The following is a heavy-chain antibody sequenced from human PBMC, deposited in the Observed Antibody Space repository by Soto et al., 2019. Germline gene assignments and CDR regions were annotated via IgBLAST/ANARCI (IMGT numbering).Heavy chain of an antibody. D-gene: IGHD3-3*01. CDR3: ARDGVELRFLGHFDY. V-gene: IGHV1-18*01. J-gene: IGHJ4*02. Sequence: ASVRVSCKASGYTFTSYGISWVRQAPGQGLEWMGWISAYNGNTNYAQKLQGRVTMTTDTSTSTAYMELRSLRSDDTAVYYCARDGVELRFLGHFDYWGQGTLVTVSS. CDR2: ISAYNGNT. CDR1: GYTFTSYG.